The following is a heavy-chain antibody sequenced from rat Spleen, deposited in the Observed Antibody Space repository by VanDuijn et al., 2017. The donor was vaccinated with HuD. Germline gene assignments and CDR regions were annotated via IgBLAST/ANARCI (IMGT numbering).Heavy chain of an antibody. D-gene: IGHD1-11*01. J-gene: IGHJ2*01. CDR1: GFTFNSSG. CDR3: ASLNYGGYIEEFDY. V-gene: IGHV5-58*01. Sequence: EVQLVETGGGLVQPGRSLKLPGVASGFTFNSSGMYWIRQPPGKGLEWVSSINSDGGRPYYPDSVKGRFTISRDNAENTVYLQMDSLGSEDTATYYCASLNYGGYIEEFDYWGQGVMVTVSS. CDR2: INSDGGRP.